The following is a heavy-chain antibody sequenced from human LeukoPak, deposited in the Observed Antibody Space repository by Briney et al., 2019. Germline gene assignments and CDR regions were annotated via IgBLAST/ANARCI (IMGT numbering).Heavy chain of an antibody. V-gene: IGHV3-23*01. Sequence: GGALRLACAASGFPFNDYAMTWVRQAPGKGLEWVSAISGSGGTAYYADSVKGRFTISRDNSKNTLYLQMSSLRAEDTAVYYCAKKGYYDGSGYYMYYFDHWGQGTLVTVSS. CDR3: AKKGYYDGSGYYMYYFDH. CDR2: ISGSGGTA. J-gene: IGHJ4*02. CDR1: GFPFNDYA. D-gene: IGHD3-22*01.